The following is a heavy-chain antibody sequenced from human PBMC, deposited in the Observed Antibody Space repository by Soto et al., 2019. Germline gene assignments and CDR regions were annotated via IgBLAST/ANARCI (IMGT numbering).Heavy chain of an antibody. CDR1: GFTFSSYG. Sequence: PGGSLRLSCAASGFTFSSYGMHWVRQAPGKGLEWVAVIWYDGSNKYYADSVKGRFTISRDNSKNTLYLQMNSLRAEDTAVYYCARATPGKIFGVVTMFPPDLYWGQGTLVTVSS. D-gene: IGHD3-3*01. V-gene: IGHV3-33*01. CDR2: IWYDGSNK. J-gene: IGHJ4*02. CDR3: ARATPGKIFGVVTMFPPDLY.